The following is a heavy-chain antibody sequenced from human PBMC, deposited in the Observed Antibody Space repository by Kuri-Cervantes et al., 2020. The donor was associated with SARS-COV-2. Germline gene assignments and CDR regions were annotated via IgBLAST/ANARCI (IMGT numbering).Heavy chain of an antibody. CDR3: ARGGYVVYYYYYGMDV. CDR1: GGSFSGYY. Sequence: SQTLSLTCAVYGGSFSGYYWPWIRQPPGKGLEWIGEINHSGSTNYNPSLKSRVTILVDTSKNQFSLILSSVTAADTAVYYCARGGYVVYYYYYGMDVWGQGTTVTVSS. V-gene: IGHV4-34*01. D-gene: IGHD5-12*01. J-gene: IGHJ6*02. CDR2: INHSGST.